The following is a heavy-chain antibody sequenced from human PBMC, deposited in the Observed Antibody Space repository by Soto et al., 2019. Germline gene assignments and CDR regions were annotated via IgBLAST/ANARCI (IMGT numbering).Heavy chain of an antibody. CDR2: IIPMFGTV. J-gene: IGHJ6*02. CDR1: GGTFNSYA. D-gene: IGHD1-1*01. Sequence: QVQLVQSGAEVKKPGSTVKVSCKASGGTFNSYAFSWERQAPGQGLEWVGGIIPMFGTVNYAQKFQGRVTITADKSTSTAYMELSSRRSDDTAVYYCARVPGTNYYYGMDVWGQGTTVTVFS. CDR3: ARVPGTNYYYGMDV. V-gene: IGHV1-69*06.